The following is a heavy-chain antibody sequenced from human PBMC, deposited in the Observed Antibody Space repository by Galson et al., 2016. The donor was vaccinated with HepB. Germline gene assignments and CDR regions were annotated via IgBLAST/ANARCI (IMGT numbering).Heavy chain of an antibody. J-gene: IGHJ4*02. D-gene: IGHD3-10*01. Sequence: SLRLSCAASGFTFSSYEMNWVRQAPGKGLEWVSYISSSGNTIYYADSVKGRFTISRDNAKNSLYLQMNSLRVEDTAVYYCAREYGQRVNFDCWGQGTLVTVSS. V-gene: IGHV3-48*03. CDR3: AREYGQRVNFDC. CDR1: GFTFSSYE. CDR2: ISSSGNTI.